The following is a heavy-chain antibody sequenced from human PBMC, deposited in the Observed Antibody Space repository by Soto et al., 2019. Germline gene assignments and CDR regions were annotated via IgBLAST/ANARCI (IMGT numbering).Heavy chain of an antibody. Sequence: SETLSLTCTVSGASISSDNYYWGWIRHPPGKGLDWIGNIYYSRNTYYNPSLKSRVTLSVDTSKNQFSLRLGSVTAADTAIYFCAGLNTPQGYWWGNDFSDLDSWGHGTTVTVS. J-gene: IGHJ6*02. V-gene: IGHV4-39*01. CDR3: AGLNTPQGYWWGNDFSDLDS. D-gene: IGHD2-8*02. CDR2: IYYSRNT. CDR1: GASISSDNYY.